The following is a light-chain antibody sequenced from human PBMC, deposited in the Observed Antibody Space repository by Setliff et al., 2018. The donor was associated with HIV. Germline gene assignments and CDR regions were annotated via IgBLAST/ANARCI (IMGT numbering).Light chain of an antibody. CDR1: RSDVGAYNS. CDR3: DSYTSTGIYV. CDR2: DVS. J-gene: IGLJ1*01. V-gene: IGLV2-14*03. Sequence: QSALAQPASVSGSPGQVITVSCTGTRSDVGAYNSVSWFQQHPGRAPKLIIFDVSSRPSGVSNRFSGSKFGNTAPLTISGLQTEDEADYYCDSYTSTGIYVFGTGTKVTVL.